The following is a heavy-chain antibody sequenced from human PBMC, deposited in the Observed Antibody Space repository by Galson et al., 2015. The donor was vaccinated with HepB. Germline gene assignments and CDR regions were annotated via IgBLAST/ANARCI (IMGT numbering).Heavy chain of an antibody. Sequence: SLRLSCAASGFTFDDYAMHWVRQAPGKGLEWVSGISWNSGSIGYADSVKGRFTISRDNAKNSLYLQMNSLRAEDTALYYCAKDSTPDYGGNPPDYWGQGTLVTVSS. V-gene: IGHV3-9*01. D-gene: IGHD4-23*01. CDR1: GFTFDDYA. CDR3: AKDSTPDYGGNPPDY. CDR2: ISWNSGSI. J-gene: IGHJ4*02.